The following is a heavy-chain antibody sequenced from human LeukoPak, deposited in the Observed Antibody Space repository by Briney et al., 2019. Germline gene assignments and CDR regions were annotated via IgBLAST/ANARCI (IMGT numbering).Heavy chain of an antibody. CDR3: AKDFVGTGNFRGGDY. V-gene: IGHV3-30*02. J-gene: IGHJ4*02. CDR1: GFTFSSYG. CDR2: IRYDGSNK. Sequence: GGSLRLSCAASGFTFSSYGMHWVRQAPGKGLEWVAFIRYDGSNKYYADSVKGRFTISRDNSKNTLYLQMNSLRAEDTAVYYCAKDFVGTGNFRGGDYWGQGTLVTVSS. D-gene: IGHD2-8*02.